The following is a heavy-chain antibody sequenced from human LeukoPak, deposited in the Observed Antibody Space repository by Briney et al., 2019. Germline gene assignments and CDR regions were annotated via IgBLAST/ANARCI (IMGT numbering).Heavy chain of an antibody. V-gene: IGHV3-23*01. Sequence: GGSLRLSCAASGFTFSIYAMSWVRQAPGKGLEWVSAISGSGGSTYYADSVKGRFTISRDNSKNTLYLQMNSLRAEDTAVYYCAKEIRLGWDTAMGDYWGQGTLVTVSS. CDR1: GFTFSIYA. CDR2: ISGSGGST. J-gene: IGHJ4*02. D-gene: IGHD5-18*01. CDR3: AKEIRLGWDTAMGDY.